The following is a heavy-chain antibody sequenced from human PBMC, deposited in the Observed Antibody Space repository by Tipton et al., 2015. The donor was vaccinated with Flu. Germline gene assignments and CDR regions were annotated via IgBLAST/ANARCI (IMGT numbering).Heavy chain of an antibody. CDR2: ISDSGDA. CDR3: ARGTYYSDSHGYSRRVVLDS. CDR1: GGSINNYY. Sequence: LRLSCNVSGGSINNYYWTWIRRPPGEGLEWIGYISDSGDANYNPSLSSRVTISVDTSRKHISLQLRSVTAADTAAYYCARGTYYSDSHGYSRRVVLDSWGQGTLVTVSS. V-gene: IGHV4-59*01. D-gene: IGHD3-22*01. J-gene: IGHJ4*02.